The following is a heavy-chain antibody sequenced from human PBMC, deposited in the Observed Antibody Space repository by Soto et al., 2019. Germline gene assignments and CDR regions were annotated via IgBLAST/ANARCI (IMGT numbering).Heavy chain of an antibody. D-gene: IGHD3-10*01. J-gene: IGHJ5*02. Sequence: GGSLRLSCAASGFTFSSYAMSWVRQAPGKGLEWVSAISGSGGSTYYADSVKGRFTISRDNSKNTLNMQMNSLRAEDKDVYYGAKDFRGSGHPDSWFDPWGQGTLVTVSS. CDR2: ISGSGGST. CDR3: AKDFRGSGHPDSWFDP. V-gene: IGHV3-23*01. CDR1: GFTFSSYA.